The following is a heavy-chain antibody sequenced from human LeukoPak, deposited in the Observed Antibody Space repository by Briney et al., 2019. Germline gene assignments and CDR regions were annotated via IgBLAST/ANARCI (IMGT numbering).Heavy chain of an antibody. D-gene: IGHD6-6*01. Sequence: PGGSLRLSCAASGFTFSSYEMNWVRQAPGKGLEWIGFVYYTGSTNYSPSLKSRVTISVDTSKNQFSLKLSSVTAADTAVYYCARGPPYSSSSVFDYWGQGTLVTVSS. CDR2: VYYTGST. J-gene: IGHJ4*02. CDR3: ARGPPYSSSSVFDY. CDR1: GFTFSSYE. V-gene: IGHV4-59*01.